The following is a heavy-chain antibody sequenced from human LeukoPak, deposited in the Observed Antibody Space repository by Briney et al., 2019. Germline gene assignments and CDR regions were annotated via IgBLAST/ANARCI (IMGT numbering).Heavy chain of an antibody. CDR2: ISAYNGNT. Sequence: ASVKVSCKASGYTFTSYGISWVRQAPGQGLEWMGWISAYNGNTNYAQKLQGRVTMTTDTSTSTAYMELRSLRSDDPAVYYCARVGRIAARSPYYYDYWGQGTLVTVSS. J-gene: IGHJ4*02. V-gene: IGHV1-18*01. CDR1: GYTFTSYG. CDR3: ARVGRIAARSPYYYDY. D-gene: IGHD6-6*01.